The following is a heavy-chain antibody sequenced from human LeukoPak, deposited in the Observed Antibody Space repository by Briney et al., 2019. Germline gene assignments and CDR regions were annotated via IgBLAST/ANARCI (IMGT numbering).Heavy chain of an antibody. CDR2: INPNSGDT. V-gene: IGHV1-2*02. CDR3: ARQSGSPRDAFDI. Sequence: ASVKVSCKASGYTFTGYYIQWVRQAPGQGLEWMGWINPNSGDTNYAQRFQGRVTMTRDTSISTAYMELSRLRSDDTAVYYCARQSGSPRDAFDIWGQGTMVTVSS. CDR1: GYTFTGYY. J-gene: IGHJ3*02.